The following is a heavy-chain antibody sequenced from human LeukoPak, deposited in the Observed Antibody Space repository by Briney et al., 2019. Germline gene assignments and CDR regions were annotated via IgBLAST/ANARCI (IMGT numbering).Heavy chain of an antibody. CDR2: ISGNGGDT. CDR1: GIIIGDHA. D-gene: IGHD1-26*01. V-gene: IGHV3-43*02. CDR3: VNDLSSGV. Sequence: GGSLRLSCAASGIIIGDHAMHWIRQAPGKGLEWVSLISGNGGDTYYADSVKGRFTISRDSSKNSLYLQMNSLRTEDTALYYCVNDLSSGVWGQGTTVTVSS. J-gene: IGHJ6*02.